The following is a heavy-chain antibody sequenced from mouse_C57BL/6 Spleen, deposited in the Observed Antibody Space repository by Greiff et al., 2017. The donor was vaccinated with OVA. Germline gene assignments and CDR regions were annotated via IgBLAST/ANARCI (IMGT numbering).Heavy chain of an antibody. D-gene: IGHD1-1*01. V-gene: IGHV1-5*01. CDR2: IYPGNSDT. CDR3: TRSTTEVEGYFDY. J-gene: IGHJ2*01. CDR1: GYTFTSYW. Sequence: VQLQQSGTVLARPGASVKMSCKTSGYTFTSYWMHWVKQRPGQGLEWIGAIYPGNSDTSYNQKFKGKAKLTAVTSASTAYMELSSLTNDDSAVYYCTRSTTEVEGYFDYWGQGTTLTVSS.